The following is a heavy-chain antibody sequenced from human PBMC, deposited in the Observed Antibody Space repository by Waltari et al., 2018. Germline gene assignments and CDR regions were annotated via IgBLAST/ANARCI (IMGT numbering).Heavy chain of an antibody. J-gene: IGHJ4*02. CDR2: NWFDGSDK. CDR1: GFTFSNFG. D-gene: IGHD2-2*02. Sequence: QVNLVESGGGVVQPGGSLRLSCATSGFTFSNFGMHWVRQAPGKGRGWVALNWFDGSDKFYADSVRGRFTIPRDNSARALYLDMDSLRLDDTAMYYCAKDAFGNTYLDFWGQGTLVTVSS. V-gene: IGHV3-30*02. CDR3: AKDAFGNTYLDF.